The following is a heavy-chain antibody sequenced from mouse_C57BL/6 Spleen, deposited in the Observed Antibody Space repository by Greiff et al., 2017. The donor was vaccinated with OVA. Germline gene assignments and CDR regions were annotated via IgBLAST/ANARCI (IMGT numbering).Heavy chain of an antibody. Sequence: QVQLQQPGAELVKPGASVKLSCKASGYTFTSYWMHWVKQRPGQGLEWIGMIHPNSGSTNYNEKFKSKATLTVDKSSSTAYMQLSILTSEDSAVYYCARKAYYSNAYAMDYWGQGTSVTVSS. V-gene: IGHV1-64*01. CDR3: ARKAYYSNAYAMDY. CDR2: IHPNSGST. J-gene: IGHJ4*01. D-gene: IGHD2-5*01. CDR1: GYTFTSYW.